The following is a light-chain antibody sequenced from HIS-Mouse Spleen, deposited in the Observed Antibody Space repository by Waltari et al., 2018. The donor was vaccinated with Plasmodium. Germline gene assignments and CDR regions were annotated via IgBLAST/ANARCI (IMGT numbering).Light chain of an antibody. CDR3: QQYGSSPYT. CDR2: GAS. CDR1: QSVSGSH. V-gene: IGKV3-20*01. J-gene: IGKJ2*01. Sequence: EIVLTQSPGTLSLSPGERATLPGRASQSVSGSHLAWYQQKPGQAPSLLIYGASSRATGIPDRFSGSGSGTDFTLTISRLEPEDFAVYYCQQYGSSPYTFGQGTKLEIK.